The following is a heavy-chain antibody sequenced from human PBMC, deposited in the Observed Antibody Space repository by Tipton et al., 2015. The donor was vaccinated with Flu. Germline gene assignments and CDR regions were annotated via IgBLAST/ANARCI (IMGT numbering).Heavy chain of an antibody. CDR2: IYTSGST. CDR1: GGSISSYY. J-gene: IGHJ4*02. CDR3: ARDGEGVVIIPPYYFDY. D-gene: IGHD3-3*01. V-gene: IGHV4-4*07. Sequence: TLSLTCTVSGGSISSYYWSWIRQPAGKGLEWIGRIYTSGSTNYNPSLKSRVTMSVDTSKNQFSPKLSSVTAADTAVYYCARDGEGVVIIPPYYFDYWGQGTLVTVSS.